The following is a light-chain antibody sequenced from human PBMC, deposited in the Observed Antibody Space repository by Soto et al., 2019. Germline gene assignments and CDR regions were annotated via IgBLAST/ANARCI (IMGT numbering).Light chain of an antibody. Sequence: QSALTQPPSASGTPGQRVTISCSGSSSNIGSNIVNWYQQLPGTAPKLLIYSNNQRPSGVPDRFSGSKSGTSASLAISGLQSEDEADYYRAAWDDSLNGYVFGTGTKVTVL. J-gene: IGLJ1*01. CDR2: SNN. V-gene: IGLV1-44*01. CDR3: AAWDDSLNGYV. CDR1: SSNIGSNI.